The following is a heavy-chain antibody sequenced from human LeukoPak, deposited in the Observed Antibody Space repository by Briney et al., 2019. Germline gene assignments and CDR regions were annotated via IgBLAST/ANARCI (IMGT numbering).Heavy chain of an antibody. J-gene: IGHJ4*02. D-gene: IGHD3-10*01. V-gene: IGHV1-8*01. Sequence: ASVKVSCKASGYTFTSYDINWVRQATGQGLGWMGWMNRNSGNTGYAQKFQGRVTMTRNTSISTAYMELSSLRSEDTAAYYCARGPYYYGSGTGTDYWGQGTLVTVSS. CDR1: GYTFTSYD. CDR2: MNRNSGNT. CDR3: ARGPYYYGSGTGTDY.